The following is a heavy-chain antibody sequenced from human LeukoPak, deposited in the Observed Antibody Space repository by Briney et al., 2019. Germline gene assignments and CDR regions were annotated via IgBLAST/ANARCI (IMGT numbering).Heavy chain of an antibody. J-gene: IGHJ4*02. Sequence: AGGSLSLSCAASGFTFSSYGMHWVRQAPGKGLEWVAVISYDGSNKYYADSVKGRFTISRDNSKNTLYLQMNSLRAEDTAVYYCASAVAGTGGPFVQGAQKTLVTVSS. CDR2: ISYDGSNK. CDR3: ASAVAGTGGPFVQ. D-gene: IGHD6-19*01. V-gene: IGHV3-30*03. CDR1: GFTFSSYG.